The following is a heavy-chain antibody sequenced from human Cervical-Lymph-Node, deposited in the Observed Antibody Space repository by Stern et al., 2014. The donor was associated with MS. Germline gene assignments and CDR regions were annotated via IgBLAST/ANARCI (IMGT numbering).Heavy chain of an antibody. CDR3: ARGRNGFGYDS. CDR1: GGPISSGTYY. D-gene: IGHD2-15*01. J-gene: IGHJ4*02. CDR2: FYTSGST. V-gene: IGHV4-61*02. Sequence: QVQLQESGPGLVKPSQTLSLTCTVSGGPISSGTYYWSWIRQPAGQGLEWIGRFYTSGSTVYTSSLKSRVTISVDMPKTQLSLRLTHVTAADTAVYYCARGRNGFGYDSWGQGTLATVSP.